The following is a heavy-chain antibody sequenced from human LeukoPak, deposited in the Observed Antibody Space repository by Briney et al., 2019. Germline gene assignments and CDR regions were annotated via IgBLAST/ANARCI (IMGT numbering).Heavy chain of an antibody. CDR2: IYYSGST. J-gene: IGHJ4*02. CDR1: GGSISTYY. V-gene: IGHV4-59*01. CDR3: ARGYSSSWYYFDY. D-gene: IGHD6-13*01. Sequence: SETLSLTCTVSGGSISTYYWTWIRQPPGQGLEWVGYIYYSGSTNYNPSLKTRVTISVYTSKNQFSLKLSSVSAADTAVDYCARGYSSSWYYFDYWGQGTLVTVPS.